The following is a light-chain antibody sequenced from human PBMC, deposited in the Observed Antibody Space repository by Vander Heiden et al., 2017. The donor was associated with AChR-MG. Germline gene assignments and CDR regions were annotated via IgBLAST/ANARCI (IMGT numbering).Light chain of an antibody. Sequence: SYVLTQPPSVSVAPGKTASITCGGNNIESKSVHWYQQKPGQAPFLVIYYDTDRPSGTPERFSGSNSGSTATLTISRVEAGDEADYYCQVWDPTSDHVVFGGGTKLTGL. CDR2: YDT. CDR1: NIESKS. CDR3: QVWDPTSDHVV. J-gene: IGLJ2*01. V-gene: IGLV3-21*04.